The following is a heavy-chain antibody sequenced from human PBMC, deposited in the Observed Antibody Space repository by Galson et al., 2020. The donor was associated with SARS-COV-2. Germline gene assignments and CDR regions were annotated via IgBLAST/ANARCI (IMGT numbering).Heavy chain of an antibody. CDR2: IYHSGST. D-gene: IGHD3-3*01. CDR3: ARDRAYDFWSGYYRGIFDY. V-gene: IGHV4-38-2*02. Sequence: SETLSLTCTVSGYSISSGYYWGWIRQPPGKGLEWIGSIYHSGSTYYNPSLKSRVTISVDTSKNQFSLKLSSVTAADTAVYYCARDRAYDFWSGYYRGIFDYWGQGTLVTVSS. CDR1: GYSISSGYY. J-gene: IGHJ4*02.